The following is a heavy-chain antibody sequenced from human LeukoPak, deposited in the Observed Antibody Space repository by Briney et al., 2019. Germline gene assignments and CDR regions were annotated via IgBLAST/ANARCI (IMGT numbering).Heavy chain of an antibody. D-gene: IGHD2-15*01. V-gene: IGHV3-48*03. CDR3: AREIRYCSGGSCYPFDY. Sequence: GGSLRLSCAASGFTFSNYEMNWVRQAPGKGLEWVSYISSSGSTKHYADSVKGRFTISRDNAKNSLYLQMNSLRAEDTAVYYCAREIRYCSGGSCYPFDYWGQGTLVTVSS. CDR1: GFTFSNYE. CDR2: ISSSGSTK. J-gene: IGHJ4*02.